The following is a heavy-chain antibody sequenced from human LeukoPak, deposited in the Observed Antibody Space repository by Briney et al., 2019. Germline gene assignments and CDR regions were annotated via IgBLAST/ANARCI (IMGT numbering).Heavy chain of an antibody. CDR1: GYAFTHYA. D-gene: IGHD3/OR15-3a*01. V-gene: IGHV1-3*01. CDR2: INGGIGNT. J-gene: IGHJ4*02. Sequence: GASVKVSCKASGYAFTHYAVHWVGQAPGQRLEGMGWINGGIGNTRYSQKFQGRVSITRDTSANTAYMELSSLRSEDTAVYYCARSEISNLGLIDYWGQGTLVTVSS. CDR3: ARSEISNLGLIDY.